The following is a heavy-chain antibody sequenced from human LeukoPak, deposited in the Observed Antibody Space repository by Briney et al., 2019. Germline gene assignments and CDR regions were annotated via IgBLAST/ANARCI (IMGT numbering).Heavy chain of an antibody. CDR3: ARGESQGYSSGWYSNWFDP. Sequence: ASVKVSCKASGYTFTSYAMRWVRQAPGQRLEWMGWINAGNGNTKYSQKFQGRVTITRDTSASTAYMELSSLRSEDTAVYYCARGESQGYSSGWYSNWFDPWGQGTLVTVSS. CDR1: GYTFTSYA. CDR2: INAGNGNT. V-gene: IGHV1-3*01. D-gene: IGHD6-19*01. J-gene: IGHJ5*02.